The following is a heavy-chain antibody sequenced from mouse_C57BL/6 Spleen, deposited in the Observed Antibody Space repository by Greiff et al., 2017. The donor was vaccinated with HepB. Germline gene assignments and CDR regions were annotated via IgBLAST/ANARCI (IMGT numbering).Heavy chain of an antibody. CDR1: GYTFTSYW. V-gene: IGHV1-64*01. Sequence: QVQLQQPGAELVKPGASVKLSCKASGYTFTSYWMHWVKQRPGQGLEWIGMIHPNSGSTNYNEKFKSKATLTVDKSSSTAYMQLSSLTSEDSAVYYCARDYGRSQRAWFAYWGQGTLVTVSA. J-gene: IGHJ3*01. CDR2: IHPNSGST. CDR3: ARDYGRSQRAWFAY. D-gene: IGHD1-1*01.